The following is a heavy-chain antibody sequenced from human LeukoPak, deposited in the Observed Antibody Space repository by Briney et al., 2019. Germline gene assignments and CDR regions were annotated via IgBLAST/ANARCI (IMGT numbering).Heavy chain of an antibody. J-gene: IGHJ4*02. Sequence: GGSLRLSCAASGFPFINYWMSWIRQAPGKGLEWVANINQDESVKYYVDSLKGRFTVSRDNAKNSLYLQMNSLRAEDTAMYYYARIGYSSSSTDYWGQGTLVTVSS. D-gene: IGHD6-13*01. CDR1: GFPFINYW. V-gene: IGHV3-7*01. CDR2: INQDESVK. CDR3: ARIGYSSSSTDY.